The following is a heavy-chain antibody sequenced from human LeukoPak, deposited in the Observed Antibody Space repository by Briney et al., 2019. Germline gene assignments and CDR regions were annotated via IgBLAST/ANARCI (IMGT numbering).Heavy chain of an antibody. CDR3: ARGYWARFGEPDFDY. CDR1: GYTFTGYY. CDR2: INPNSGGT. D-gene: IGHD3-10*01. Sequence: ASVKVSCKASGYTFTGYYMHWVRQAPGQGLEWMGWINPNSGGTNYAQKFQGRVTMTRDTSISTAYMELSRLRSDDTAVYYCARGYWARFGEPDFDYWAREPWSPSPQ. J-gene: IGHJ4*02. V-gene: IGHV1-2*02.